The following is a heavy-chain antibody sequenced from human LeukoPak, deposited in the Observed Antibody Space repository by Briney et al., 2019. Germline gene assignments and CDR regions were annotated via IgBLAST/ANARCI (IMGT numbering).Heavy chain of an antibody. D-gene: IGHD1-26*01. CDR2: ISYDGSNK. Sequence: GGSPRLSCAASGFTFSSYAMHWVRQAPGKGLEWVAVISYDGSNKYYADSVKGRFTISRDNSKNTLYLQMNSLRAEDTAVYYCARDRWELLGWFDPWGQGTLVTVSS. CDR1: GFTFSSYA. V-gene: IGHV3-30-3*01. CDR3: ARDRWELLGWFDP. J-gene: IGHJ5*02.